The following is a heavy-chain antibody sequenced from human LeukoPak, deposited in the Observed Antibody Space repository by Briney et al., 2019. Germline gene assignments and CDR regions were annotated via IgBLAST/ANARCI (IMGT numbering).Heavy chain of an antibody. CDR2: ISSSSSYI. CDR1: GSTFSSYS. D-gene: IGHD6-19*01. J-gene: IGHJ4*02. Sequence: GRSLRLSCAASGSTFSSYSMNWVRQAPGKGLEWVSSISSSSSYIYYADSVKGRFTISRDNAKNSLYLQMNSLRAEDTAVYYCASSSSGWLPYFDYWGQGALVTVSS. CDR3: ASSSSGWLPYFDY. V-gene: IGHV3-21*01.